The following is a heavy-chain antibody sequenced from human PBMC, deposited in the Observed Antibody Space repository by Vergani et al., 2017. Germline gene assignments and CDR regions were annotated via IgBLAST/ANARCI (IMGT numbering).Heavy chain of an antibody. CDR2: IYTSGST. CDR3: ARDKRGYCSSTSCYAPFGY. J-gene: IGHJ4*02. D-gene: IGHD2-2*01. Sequence: QVQLQESGPGLVKPSQTLSLTCTVSGGSISSGSYYWSWIRQPAGKGLEWIGRIYTSGSTNYNPSLKSRVTMSVDTSKNQFSLKLSSVTAADTAVYYCARDKRGYCSSTSCYAPFGYWGQGTLVTVSP. V-gene: IGHV4-61*02. CDR1: GGSISSGSYY.